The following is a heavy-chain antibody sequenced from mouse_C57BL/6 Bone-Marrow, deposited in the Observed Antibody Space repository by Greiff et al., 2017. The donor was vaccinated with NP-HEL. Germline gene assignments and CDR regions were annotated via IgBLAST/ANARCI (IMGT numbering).Heavy chain of an antibody. Sequence: EVQLQQSGPGLVKPSQSLSLTCSVTGYSITSGYYWNWIRQFPGNKLEWMGYISYDGSNNYNPSLKNRISITRDTSKNQFFLKLNSVTTEDTATYYCARGLTGNAYWGQGTLVTVSA. V-gene: IGHV3-6*01. D-gene: IGHD4-1*01. CDR1: GYSITSGYY. J-gene: IGHJ3*01. CDR2: ISYDGSN. CDR3: ARGLTGNAY.